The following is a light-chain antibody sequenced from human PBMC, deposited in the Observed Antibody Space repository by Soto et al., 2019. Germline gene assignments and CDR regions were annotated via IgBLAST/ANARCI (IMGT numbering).Light chain of an antibody. J-gene: IGLJ2*01. CDR2: EVN. CDR3: ISFAGTNNPL. CDR1: SSDVGAYNY. Sequence: QSALTQPPSASGSPGQSVTISCTGTSSDVGAYNYVSWYQQHPGKAPKVMIYEVNKRPSGVPDRFSGSKSGNMASLTVSGLQAEDEADYYCISFAGTNNPLFGGGTKVTVL. V-gene: IGLV2-8*01.